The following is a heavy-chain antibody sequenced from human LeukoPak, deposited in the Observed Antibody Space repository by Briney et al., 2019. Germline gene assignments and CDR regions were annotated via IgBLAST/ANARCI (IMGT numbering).Heavy chain of an antibody. CDR1: GFSFSSYW. J-gene: IGHJ4*02. CDR3: ARDFSPPTYYYGSGSNY. D-gene: IGHD3-10*01. Sequence: GGSLRLSCAASGFSFSSYWMHWVRQAPGKGLVWVSRISSDGSSTIYADSVKGRFTISRDNAKNTLYLQMNSLRAEDTAVYYCARDFSPPTYYYGSGSNYWGQGTLVTVSS. V-gene: IGHV3-74*01. CDR2: ISSDGSST.